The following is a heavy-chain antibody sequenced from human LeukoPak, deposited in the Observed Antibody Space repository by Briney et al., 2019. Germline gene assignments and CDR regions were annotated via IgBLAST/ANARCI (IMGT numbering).Heavy chain of an antibody. J-gene: IGHJ6*02. D-gene: IGHD3-16*01. CDR1: GFTFDDYA. CDR2: ISWNSGSI. V-gene: IGHV3-9*01. CDR3: ATYTHWVAGDV. Sequence: GGSLRLSCAASGFTFDDYAMHWVRQAPGKGLEWVSGISWNSGSIGYADSVKGRFTISRDNAGNSLFLQMSSLRAEDTAVYYCATYTHWVAGDVWGQGTTVTVSS.